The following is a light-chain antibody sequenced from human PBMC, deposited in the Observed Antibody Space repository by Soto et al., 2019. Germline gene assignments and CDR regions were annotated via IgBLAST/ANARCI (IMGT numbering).Light chain of an antibody. CDR3: QQYSASPRT. Sequence: ENGFTQFPGTLSLSPGETATLSCWARESVSSSYLAWYQQRPGQPPRLLIYRASSRATGIPDRFSGSWSGTDFTLTISRLDPEVFAMYYCQQYSASPRTFGQGTRLEIK. V-gene: IGKV3-20*01. CDR1: ESVSSSY. J-gene: IGKJ2*01. CDR2: RAS.